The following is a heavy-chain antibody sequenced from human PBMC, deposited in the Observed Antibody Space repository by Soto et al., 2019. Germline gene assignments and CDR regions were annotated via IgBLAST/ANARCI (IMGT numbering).Heavy chain of an antibody. CDR3: ARGPSGDKIDY. CDR1: GGSISSAAYC. Sequence: QVQLQESGPRLVSPSQTLSLTCTVSGGSISSAAYCWSWIRQSPDKGLEWIGHIYDGGPTYSSPSLKGRVTISADTSETQFSLKLSSVSAADTAVYYWARGPSGDKIDYWGQGIQVTVSS. V-gene: IGHV4-30-4*01. J-gene: IGHJ4*02. CDR2: IYDGGPT. D-gene: IGHD7-27*01.